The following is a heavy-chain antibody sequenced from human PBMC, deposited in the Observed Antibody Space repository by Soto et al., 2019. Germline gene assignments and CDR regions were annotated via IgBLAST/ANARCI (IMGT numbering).Heavy chain of an antibody. J-gene: IGHJ6*02. CDR3: AKDLRGWPPNYYYYGMDV. V-gene: IGHV3-23*01. CDR2: ISGSGGST. CDR1: GFTFSSYA. D-gene: IGHD6-19*01. Sequence: GGSLRLSCAASGFTFSSYAMSWVRQAPGKGLEWVSAISGSGGSTYYADYVKGRFTISRDNSKNTLYLQMNSLRAEDTAVYYCAKDLRGWPPNYYYYGMDVWGQGTTVTVSS.